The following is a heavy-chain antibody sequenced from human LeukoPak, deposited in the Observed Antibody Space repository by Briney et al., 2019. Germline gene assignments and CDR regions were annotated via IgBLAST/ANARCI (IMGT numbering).Heavy chain of an antibody. V-gene: IGHV3-30*18. D-gene: IGHD4-17*01. Sequence: GGSLRLSCAASGFTFSSYGMHWVRQAPGKGLEWVAVISYDGSNKYYADSVKGRFTISRDNSKNTLYLQMNSLRAEDTAVYYCAKLMTTVTTYHYYGMDVWGQGTTVTVSS. CDR2: ISYDGSNK. CDR1: GFTFSSYG. J-gene: IGHJ6*02. CDR3: AKLMTTVTTYHYYGMDV.